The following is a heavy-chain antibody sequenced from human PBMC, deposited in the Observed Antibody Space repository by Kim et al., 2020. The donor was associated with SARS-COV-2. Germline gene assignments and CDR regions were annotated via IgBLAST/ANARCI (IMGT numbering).Heavy chain of an antibody. CDR2: IRNNGAGT. V-gene: IGHV3-23*01. D-gene: IGHD6-19*01. CDR1: GFAFSTYA. J-gene: IGHJ4*01. Sequence: GGSLRLSCAASGFAFSTYAMAWVRQAPGKGLEWVSAIRNNGAGTHYAASVEGRFTISRDSSQNTLFLQMNSLRAEDTALSFCERANPYGTGGYGGHDYWG. CDR3: ERANPYGTGGYGGHDY.